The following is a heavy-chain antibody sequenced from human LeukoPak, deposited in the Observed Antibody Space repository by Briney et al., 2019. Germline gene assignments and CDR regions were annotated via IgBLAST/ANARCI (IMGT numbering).Heavy chain of an antibody. CDR3: ARGRYCSSTSCLDAFDI. Sequence: SETLSLTCTVSGGSISSSSYYWGRIRQPPGKGLEWIGTIFYSGSTYYNPSLKSRVTISVDTSKNQFSLKLSSVTAADTAVYHCARGRYCSSTSCLDAFDIWGQGTMVTVSS. CDR2: IFYSGST. J-gene: IGHJ3*02. D-gene: IGHD2-2*01. CDR1: GGSISSSSYY. V-gene: IGHV4-39*07.